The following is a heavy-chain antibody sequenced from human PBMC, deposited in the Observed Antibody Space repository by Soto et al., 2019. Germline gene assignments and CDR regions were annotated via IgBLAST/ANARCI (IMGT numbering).Heavy chain of an antibody. CDR2: VKSKTDGGTT. J-gene: IGHJ4*01. CDR1: GFIFSNAW. Sequence: GGSLRLSCAASGFIFSNAWINWVRQAPGKGLEWVGRVKSKTDGGTTDFAAPVKGRFAISRDDSKNMVYLEMNSLKTEDTAIYYCITDSYKTNIIDRFDYWSHGTLVTVSS. CDR3: ITDSYKTNIIDRFDY. D-gene: IGHD1-20*01. V-gene: IGHV3-15*07.